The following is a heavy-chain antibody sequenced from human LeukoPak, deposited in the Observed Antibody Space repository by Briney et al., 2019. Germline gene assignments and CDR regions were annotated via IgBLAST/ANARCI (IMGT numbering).Heavy chain of an antibody. CDR2: ITRSSTTI. CDR1: GFTFSLYS. CDR3: ARQTTVTTDAWDGFDY. Sequence: GGSLRLSCAASGFTFSLYSMNWVRKAPGKGLEWVSHITRSSTTIYYADSVEGRFTVSRDNAKNSLYLQMNSLRAEDTAVYYCARQTTVTTDAWDGFDYWGQGTLVTVSS. V-gene: IGHV3-48*04. J-gene: IGHJ4*02. D-gene: IGHD4-17*01.